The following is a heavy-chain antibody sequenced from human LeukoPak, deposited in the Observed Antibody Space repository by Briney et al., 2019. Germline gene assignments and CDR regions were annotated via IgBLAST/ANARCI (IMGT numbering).Heavy chain of an antibody. D-gene: IGHD3-22*01. Sequence: PSQTLSLTCTVSGGSISSGDYYWSWIRQPPGKGLEWNGYIYYSGSTYYNPSLKSRVTISVDTSKNQFSLKLSSVTAADTAVYYCARDDPDSSGYYDDYWGQGTLVTVSS. CDR1: GGSISSGDYY. CDR2: IYYSGST. V-gene: IGHV4-30-4*01. J-gene: IGHJ4*02. CDR3: ARDDPDSSGYYDDY.